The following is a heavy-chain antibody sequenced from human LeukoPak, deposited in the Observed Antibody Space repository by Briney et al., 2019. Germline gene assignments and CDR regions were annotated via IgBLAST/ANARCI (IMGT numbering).Heavy chain of an antibody. Sequence: GGSLRLSCAASGFTFSSYAMHWVRQAPGKGLEWVAVISYDGSNKYYADSVKGRFTISRDNSKNTLYLQMNSLRAEDTAVYYCARGYDSSGYYGGVGCYFDYWGQGTLVTVSS. V-gene: IGHV3-30*14. CDR3: ARGYDSSGYYGGVGCYFDY. CDR2: ISYDGSNK. CDR1: GFTFSSYA. J-gene: IGHJ4*02. D-gene: IGHD3-22*01.